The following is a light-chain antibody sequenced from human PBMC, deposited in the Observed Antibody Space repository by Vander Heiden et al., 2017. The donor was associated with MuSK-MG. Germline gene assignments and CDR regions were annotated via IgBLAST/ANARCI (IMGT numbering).Light chain of an antibody. V-gene: IGKV2-28*01. CDR3: MQSLPNH. Sequence: DIVMTQSPLSLRVTPGEPASISCRSSQSLLHSNGYNYLDWYLQKPGQSPQLLIYLGSNRASGVPDRFSGSGSGTDFTLKISRVEAEDVGVYYFMQSLPNHFGGGTKVEIK. CDR1: QSLLHSNGYNY. J-gene: IGKJ4*01. CDR2: LGS.